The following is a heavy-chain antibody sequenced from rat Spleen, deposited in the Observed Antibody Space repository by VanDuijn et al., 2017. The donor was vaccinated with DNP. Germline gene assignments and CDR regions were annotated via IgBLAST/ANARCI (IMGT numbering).Heavy chain of an antibody. J-gene: IGHJ2*01. CDR2: ISTGGGNT. V-gene: IGHV5S11*01. Sequence: EVQLVESGGDLVQPGRSLKLSCAASGFTFSDYYMAWVRQAPTKGLEWVASISTGGGNTYYRDSVKGRFTISRDNAKSTLYLQMDSLRSEGTATYYCTKAGGYSPWYFDYWGQGVMVTVSS. D-gene: IGHD1-11*01. CDR3: TKAGGYSPWYFDY. CDR1: GFTFSDYY.